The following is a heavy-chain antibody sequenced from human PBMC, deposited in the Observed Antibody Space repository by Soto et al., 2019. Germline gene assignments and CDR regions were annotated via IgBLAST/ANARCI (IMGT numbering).Heavy chain of an antibody. CDR1: GFTFSSYW. Sequence: PGGSLRLSCAASGFTFSSYWMHWVRQAPGKGLVWVSRINSDGSSTSYADSVKGRFTISRDNAKNTLYLQMNSLRAEDTAIYYCAKEIIGRVGEFFVDHWGQGALVTVSS. D-gene: IGHD3-10*01. J-gene: IGHJ4*02. CDR2: INSDGSST. CDR3: AKEIIGRVGEFFVDH. V-gene: IGHV3-74*01.